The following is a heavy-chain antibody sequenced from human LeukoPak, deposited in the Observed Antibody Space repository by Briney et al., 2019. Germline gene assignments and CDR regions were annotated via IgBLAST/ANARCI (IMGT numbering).Heavy chain of an antibody. Sequence: PGGSLRLSCAASGFTFSSYSMNWVRQAPGKGLEWVSSISSSSSYICYADSVKGRFTISRDNAKNSLYLQMNSLRAEDTAVYYCATDLRFWGQGTLVTVSS. J-gene: IGHJ4*02. D-gene: IGHD3-3*01. CDR2: ISSSSSYI. V-gene: IGHV3-21*01. CDR3: ATDLRF. CDR1: GFTFSSYS.